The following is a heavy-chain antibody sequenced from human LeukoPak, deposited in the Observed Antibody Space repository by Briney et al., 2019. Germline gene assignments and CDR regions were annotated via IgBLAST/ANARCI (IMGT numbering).Heavy chain of an antibody. CDR3: ARHRSGYGSGSGNWFDP. CDR1: GGSISSNSYF. J-gene: IGHJ5*02. Sequence: SETLSLTCTVSGGSISSNSYFWDWIRQPPGKGLEWLGTIYYSGSTYYNPSLKSRVTISVDTSRNQFSLHLTSVTAADTAVYYCARHRSGYGSGSGNWFDPWGQGTLVTVSS. CDR2: IYYSGST. D-gene: IGHD3-10*01. V-gene: IGHV4-39*01.